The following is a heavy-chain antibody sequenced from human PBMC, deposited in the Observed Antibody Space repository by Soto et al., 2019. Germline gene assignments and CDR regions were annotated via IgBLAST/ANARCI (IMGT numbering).Heavy chain of an antibody. CDR3: ARGGYYDILTGYTEGYYYGMDV. CDR2: ISAYNGNT. CDR1: GYTFTVDG. J-gene: IGHJ6*02. V-gene: IGHV1-18*01. Sequence: APVKVSGKASGYTFTVDGMVWGRRAPGQGLGWMGGISAYNGNTNYAQKLQGRVTMTTDTSTSTAYMELRSLRSDDTAVYYCARGGYYDILTGYTEGYYYGMDVWGQGTTVTVSS. D-gene: IGHD3-9*01.